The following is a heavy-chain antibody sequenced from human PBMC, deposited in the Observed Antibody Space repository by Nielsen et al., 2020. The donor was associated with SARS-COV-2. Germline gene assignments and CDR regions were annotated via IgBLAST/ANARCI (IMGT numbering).Heavy chain of an antibody. D-gene: IGHD3-10*01. CDR1: GFSFSTYS. Sequence: GESLKISCAASGFSFSTYSMNWVRQAPGKGLEWVSCISSSSAYIYYADSVKGRFTISRDNAKNSPYLQMNSLRVEDTAIYYCARDHRPGGYGMDVWGQGTTVTVSS. CDR3: ARDHRPGGYGMDV. V-gene: IGHV3-21*01. CDR2: ISSSSAYI. J-gene: IGHJ6*02.